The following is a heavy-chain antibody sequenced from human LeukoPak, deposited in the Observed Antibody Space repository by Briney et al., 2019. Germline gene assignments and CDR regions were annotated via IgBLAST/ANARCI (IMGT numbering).Heavy chain of an antibody. CDR2: ISGSGGST. Sequence: GGSLRLSCAASGFTFSSYAMSWVRQAPGKGLEWVSAISGSGGSTYYADSVKGRFTISRDNSKNTLYLQMNSLRAEDTAVYYCARVDIVVVPAAPYYYYGMDVWGQGTTVTVSS. CDR3: ARVDIVVVPAAPYYYYGMDV. V-gene: IGHV3-23*01. J-gene: IGHJ6*02. D-gene: IGHD2-2*01. CDR1: GFTFSSYA.